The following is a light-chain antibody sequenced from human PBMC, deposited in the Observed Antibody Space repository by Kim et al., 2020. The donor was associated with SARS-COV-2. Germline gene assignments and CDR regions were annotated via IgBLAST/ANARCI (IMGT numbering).Light chain of an antibody. J-gene: IGLJ2*01. CDR1: RLGDKN. CDR3: QAWDSSSGEV. Sequence: SYELTQPPSVSVSPGQTATITCSGDRLGDKNTYWYQKKSGQSPVLVIYQDNQRPSGIPERFSGSNSGNTATLTISGTQAMDEGDYYCQAWDSSSGEVFGEGTQLTVL. V-gene: IGLV3-1*01. CDR2: QDN.